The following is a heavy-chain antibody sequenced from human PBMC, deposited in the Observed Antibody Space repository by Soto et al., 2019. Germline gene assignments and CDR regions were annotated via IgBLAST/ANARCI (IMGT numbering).Heavy chain of an antibody. J-gene: IGHJ6*02. D-gene: IGHD2-8*01. CDR3: ARHSISSILLMVYAGYYCGMDV. V-gene: IGHV5-10-1*01. CDR1: GYSFTSYW. Sequence: PGESLKISCKGSGYSFTSYWISWVRQMPGKGLEWMGRIDPSDSYTNYSPSFQGHVTISADKSISTAYLQWSSLKASDTAMYYCARHSISSILLMVYAGYYCGMDVWGQGTTVTVSS. CDR2: IDPSDSYT.